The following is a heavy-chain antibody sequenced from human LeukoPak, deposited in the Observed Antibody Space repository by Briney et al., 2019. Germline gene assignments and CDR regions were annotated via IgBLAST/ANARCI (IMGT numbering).Heavy chain of an antibody. J-gene: IGHJ6*03. D-gene: IGHD5-12*01. CDR2: ISWNSGSI. CDR3: ALSGYDCYYYYMDV. Sequence: GGSPRLSCAASGFTFDDYAMRWVRQAPGKGLEWVSGISWNSGSIGYADSVKGRFTISRDNAKNSLYLQMNSLRAEDTALYYCALSGYDCYYYYMDVWGKGTTVTISS. V-gene: IGHV3-9*01. CDR1: GFTFDDYA.